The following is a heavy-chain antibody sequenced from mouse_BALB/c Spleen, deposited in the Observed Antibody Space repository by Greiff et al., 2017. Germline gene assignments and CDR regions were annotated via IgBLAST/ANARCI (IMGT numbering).Heavy chain of an antibody. J-gene: IGHJ1*01. CDR3: TRSGIYYGNRVWYFDV. CDR1: GYTFTDYE. Sequence: QVQLQQSGAELVRPGASVTLSCKASGYTFTDYEMHWVKQTPVHGLEWIGAIDPETGGTAYNQKFKGKATLTADKSSSTAYMELRSLTSEDSAVYYCTRSGIYYGNRVWYFDVWGAGTTVTVSS. V-gene: IGHV1-15*01. CDR2: IDPETGGT. D-gene: IGHD2-1*01.